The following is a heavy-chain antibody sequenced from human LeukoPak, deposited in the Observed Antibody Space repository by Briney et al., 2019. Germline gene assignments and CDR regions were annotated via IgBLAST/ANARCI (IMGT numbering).Heavy chain of an antibody. CDR1: GFSFSNYA. J-gene: IGHJ4*02. V-gene: IGHV3-23*01. Sequence: PGGSLRLPCAASGFSFSNYAMSWVRQAPGKGLEWLSTIRGGADHTYYADSVRGRFTLSRDNSKNTLYLQMSSLSADDTAVYYCAKDRSWKSTSSTTFDYWGQGTLVTVSA. D-gene: IGHD2-2*01. CDR2: IRGGADHT. CDR3: AKDRSWKSTSSTTFDY.